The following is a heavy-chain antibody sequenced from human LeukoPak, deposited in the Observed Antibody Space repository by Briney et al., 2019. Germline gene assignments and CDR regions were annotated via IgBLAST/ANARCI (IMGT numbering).Heavy chain of an antibody. J-gene: IGHJ4*02. V-gene: IGHV3-23*01. CDR2: ITASGAST. Sequence: GGSLRLSCAASGFTFSSYAMRWVRQAPGKGLEWVSSITASGASTYYADSVKGRFTISRDNAKNSLYLQMNSLRAEDTAVYYCARDKARDDILTGSLFAYWGQGTLVTVSS. CDR1: GFTFSSYA. D-gene: IGHD3-9*01. CDR3: ARDKARDDILTGSLFAY.